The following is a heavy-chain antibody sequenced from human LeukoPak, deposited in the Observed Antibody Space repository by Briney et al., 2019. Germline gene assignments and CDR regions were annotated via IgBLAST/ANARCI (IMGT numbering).Heavy chain of an antibody. Sequence: GGSLRLSCAASGFTFSSYAMSWVRQAPGKGLEWVSAISGSGGSTYYADSVKGRFTISRDNSKNTLYLQMNSLRAEDTAVYYCAKVPAAIRGEDYFDYWGQGTLVTVSS. CDR1: GFTFSSYA. J-gene: IGHJ4*02. CDR3: AKVPAAIRGEDYFDY. V-gene: IGHV3-23*01. D-gene: IGHD2-2*02. CDR2: ISGSGGST.